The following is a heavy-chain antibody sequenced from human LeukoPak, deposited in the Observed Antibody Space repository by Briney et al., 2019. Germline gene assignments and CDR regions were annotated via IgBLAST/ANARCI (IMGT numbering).Heavy chain of an antibody. CDR1: EFTFSSYS. D-gene: IGHD3-10*01. Sequence: GRSLRLSCAASEFTFSSYSMHWVRQAPGKGLEWVTVISYDGTNKYYAYSVKGRFTISRDNSKSMVYLQMNSLRAEDTAVYYCARDSMVRGATGPFFDYWGQGTLVTVSS. CDR3: ARDSMVRGATGPFFDY. V-gene: IGHV3-30-3*01. J-gene: IGHJ4*02. CDR2: ISYDGTNK.